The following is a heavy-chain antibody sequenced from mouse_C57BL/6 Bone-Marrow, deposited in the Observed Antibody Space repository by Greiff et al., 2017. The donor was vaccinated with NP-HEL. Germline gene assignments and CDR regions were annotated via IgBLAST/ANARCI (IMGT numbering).Heavy chain of an antibody. CDR2: IYPGDGDT. Sequence: VQRVESGPELVKPGASVKISCKASGYAFSSSWMNWVKQRPGKGLEWIGRIYPGDGDTNYNGKFKGKATLTADKSSSTAYMQLSSLTSEDSAVYFCARGGLRRYFDVWGTGTTVTVSS. CDR3: ARGGLRRYFDV. J-gene: IGHJ1*03. CDR1: GYAFSSSW. V-gene: IGHV1-82*01. D-gene: IGHD1-1*01.